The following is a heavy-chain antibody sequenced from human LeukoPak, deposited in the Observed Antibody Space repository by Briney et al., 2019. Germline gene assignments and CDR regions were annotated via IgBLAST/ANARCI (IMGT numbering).Heavy chain of an antibody. CDR1: GYSFTSYW. CDR3: ARQVEYSSSSGGYYYYYYMDV. V-gene: IGHV5-51*01. Sequence: GESLRISCKGSGYSFTSYWIGWVPQMPGKGLEWMGIIYPGDSNTRYSPSFQGQVTISADKSISTAYLQWSSLKASDTAMYYCARQVEYSSSSGGYYYYYYMDVWGKGTTVTVSS. CDR2: IYPGDSNT. D-gene: IGHD6-6*01. J-gene: IGHJ6*03.